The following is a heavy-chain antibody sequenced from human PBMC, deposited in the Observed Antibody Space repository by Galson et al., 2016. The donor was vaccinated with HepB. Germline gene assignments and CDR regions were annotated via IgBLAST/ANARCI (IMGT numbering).Heavy chain of an antibody. CDR1: GDSVSSTDGVA. Sequence: CAISGDSVSSTDGVAWNWIRQSPSRGLEWLGRTYYRSKWYREYAVSLKGRVTVNPDTARNQLSLQLNSVTPDDTGVYYCARGKYPGFDFWGQGSLVTVSS. D-gene: IGHD2-2*01. V-gene: IGHV6-1*01. J-gene: IGHJ4*02. CDR3: ARGKYPGFDF. CDR2: TYYRSKWYR.